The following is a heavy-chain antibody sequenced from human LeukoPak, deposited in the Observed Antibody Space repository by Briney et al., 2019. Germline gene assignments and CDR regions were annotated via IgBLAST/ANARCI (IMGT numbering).Heavy chain of an antibody. CDR3: ARDSAAIAVTY. D-gene: IGHD6-19*01. J-gene: IGHJ4*02. CDR2: ISSSGSTI. Sequence: RGGSLRLSCAASGFTFTSYEMNWVRQAPGKGLEWVSYISSSGSTIYYADSVKGRFTISRDNAKNSLYLQMNSLRAEDTAVYYCARDSAAIAVTYWGQGTLVTGSS. CDR1: GFTFTSYE. V-gene: IGHV3-48*03.